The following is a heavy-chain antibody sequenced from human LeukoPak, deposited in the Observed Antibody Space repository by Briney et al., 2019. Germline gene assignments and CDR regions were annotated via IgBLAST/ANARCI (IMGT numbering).Heavy chain of an antibody. CDR2: IYYRGST. Sequence: SETLSLTCTVSGGSISSYYWSWIRQPPGKVLEWIGYIYYRGSTNYNPSLKSRVTISVDTSKNQFSLKLSSVTAADTAVYYCARRATKRGYGYGQSSRYYGMDVWGQGTTVTVSS. CDR1: GGSISSYY. J-gene: IGHJ6*02. V-gene: IGHV4-59*08. D-gene: IGHD5-18*01. CDR3: ARRATKRGYGYGQSSRYYGMDV.